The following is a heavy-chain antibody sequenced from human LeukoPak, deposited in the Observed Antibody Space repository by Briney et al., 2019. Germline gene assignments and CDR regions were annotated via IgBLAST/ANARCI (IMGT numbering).Heavy chain of an antibody. D-gene: IGHD5-12*01. CDR2: INPNNGGT. CDR1: GYTFTAYY. CDR3: ARGEGGCESGNLDS. J-gene: IGHJ4*02. V-gene: IGHV1-2*02. Sequence: RASLKVSCKASGYTFTAYYVHWVRQAPGQGLEWMGWINPNNGGTNHAQKFQGGVTMTRDTSMKTVYMELRRLTSDDTAVYYCARGEGGCESGNLDSWGQGTLVIVSS.